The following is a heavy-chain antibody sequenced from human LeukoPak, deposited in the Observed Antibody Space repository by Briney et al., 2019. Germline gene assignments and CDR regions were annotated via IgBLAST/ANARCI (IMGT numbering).Heavy chain of an antibody. V-gene: IGHV3-9*01. CDR3: AKDRGVVVPAALGD. D-gene: IGHD2-2*01. Sequence: GRSLRLSCAASGFTFDDYAMHWVRQAPGKGLEWVSGISWNSGSIGYADSVKGRFTISRDNAKNSLYLQMNSLRAEDTASYYCAKDRGVVVPAALGDWGQGTLVTVSS. CDR2: ISWNSGSI. J-gene: IGHJ4*02. CDR1: GFTFDDYA.